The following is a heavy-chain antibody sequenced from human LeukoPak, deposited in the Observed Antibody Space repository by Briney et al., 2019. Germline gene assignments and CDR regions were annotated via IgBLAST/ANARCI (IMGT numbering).Heavy chain of an antibody. Sequence: GRSLRLSCAASGFTFSSYGMHWVRQAPGKGLEWVSYISSSSSTIYYADSVKGRFTISRDNAKNSLYLQMNSLRAEDTAVYYCARAGFTFSDYFGSFFDYWGQGTLVTVSS. V-gene: IGHV3-48*01. D-gene: IGHD3-10*01. CDR1: GFTFSSYG. J-gene: IGHJ4*02. CDR3: ARAGFTFSDYFGSFFDY. CDR2: ISSSSSTI.